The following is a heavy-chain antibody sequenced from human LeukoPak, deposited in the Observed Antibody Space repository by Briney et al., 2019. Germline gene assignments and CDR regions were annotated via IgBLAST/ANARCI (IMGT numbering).Heavy chain of an antibody. CDR2: IYYSGST. CDR1: GGSISSYY. J-gene: IGHJ4*02. Sequence: SETLSLTCTVSGGSISSYYWSWIRQPPGEGLEWIGDIYYSGSTNYNPSLQSRVTISVDPSRNQFSLKLSSVTAADTAVYCCARQPGRWLQFDYWGQGTLVTVSS. CDR3: ARQPGRWLQFDY. V-gene: IGHV4-59*08. D-gene: IGHD5-24*01.